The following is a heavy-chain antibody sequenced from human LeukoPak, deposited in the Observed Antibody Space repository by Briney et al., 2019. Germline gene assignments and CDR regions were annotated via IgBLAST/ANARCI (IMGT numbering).Heavy chain of an antibody. CDR2: IYYSGST. Sequence: ASETLSLTCTVSGGSISSYYWSWIRQPPGKGLEWIGYIYYSGSTNYNPSLKSRVTISVDTSKNQFSLKLSSVTAADTAVYYCAREALVVPAASGRYYYYGMDVWGQGTTVTVSS. D-gene: IGHD2-2*01. CDR1: GGSISSYY. V-gene: IGHV4-59*01. CDR3: AREALVVPAASGRYYYYGMDV. J-gene: IGHJ6*02.